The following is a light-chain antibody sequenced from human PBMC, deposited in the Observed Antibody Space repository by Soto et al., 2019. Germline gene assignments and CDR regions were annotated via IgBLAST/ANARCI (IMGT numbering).Light chain of an antibody. Sequence: EIVMTQSPATLSVSPGERATLSCRASQSVSSNLAWYQQKSGQAPRLLIYGASTRATGIPARFSGSGSGTEFTLTISSLQSEDFAVYYCQHQGTFGQGTKLEIK. J-gene: IGKJ2*01. CDR3: QHQGT. CDR1: QSVSSN. V-gene: IGKV3-15*01. CDR2: GAS.